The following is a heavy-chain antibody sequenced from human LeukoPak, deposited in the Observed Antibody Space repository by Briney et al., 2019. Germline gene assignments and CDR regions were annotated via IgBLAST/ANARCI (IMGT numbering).Heavy chain of an antibody. V-gene: IGHV4-34*01. CDR1: GGSFSGHY. J-gene: IGHJ6*02. CDR2: INHSGST. Sequence: SETLSLTCAVYGGSFSGHYWSWIRQPPGKGLEWVGEINHSGSTNYNPSLKSRVTISVDTSKNQFSLKLSSVTAADTAVYYCARSGSSWYYYYGMDVWGQGTTVTVSS. D-gene: IGHD2-15*01. CDR3: ARSGSSWYYYYGMDV.